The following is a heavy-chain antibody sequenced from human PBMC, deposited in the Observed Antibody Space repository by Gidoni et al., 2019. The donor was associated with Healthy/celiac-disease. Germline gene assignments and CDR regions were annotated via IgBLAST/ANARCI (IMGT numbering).Heavy chain of an antibody. CDR2: IIPILGIA. CDR1: GGTFSSYA. D-gene: IGHD3-22*01. V-gene: IGHV1-69*04. Sequence: QVQLVQSGAEVKKPGSSVKVSCKASGGTFSSYAISWVRQAPGQGLEWMGRIIPILGIANYAQKFQGRVTITADKSTSTAYMELSSLRSEDTAVYYCARKHVGYYYDSSGYYPFDYWGQGTLVTVSS. J-gene: IGHJ4*02. CDR3: ARKHVGYYYDSSGYYPFDY.